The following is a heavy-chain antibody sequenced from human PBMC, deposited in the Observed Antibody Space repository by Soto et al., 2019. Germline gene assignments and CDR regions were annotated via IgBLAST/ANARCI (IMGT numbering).Heavy chain of an antibody. CDR2: IYPGDSDT. CDR1: GYSFTTYW. CDR3: ARHVRSGSSSNWFDP. J-gene: IGHJ5*02. Sequence: GESLKISCQGSGYSFTTYWIGWVRQMPGKGLEWMGIIYPGDSDTRYSPSFQGQVTISADKSISTAYLQWSSLKASDTAMYYCARHVRSGSSSNWFDPWGQGTLVTVSS. V-gene: IGHV5-51*01. D-gene: IGHD3-10*01.